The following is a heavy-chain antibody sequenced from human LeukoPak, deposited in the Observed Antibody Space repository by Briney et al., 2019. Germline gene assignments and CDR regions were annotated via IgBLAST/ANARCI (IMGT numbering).Heavy chain of an antibody. Sequence: SETLSLTCTVSGGSISSYYWTWIRQSPGKGLEWIGYIYYSGSTNYNPSLKSRVTISIGTSKNQFSLKLSSVTAADTAVYYCARNGGNSDVDYWGQGTLVTVSS. CDR3: ARNGGNSDVDY. CDR2: IYYSGST. CDR1: GGSISSYY. D-gene: IGHD4-23*01. J-gene: IGHJ4*02. V-gene: IGHV4-59*12.